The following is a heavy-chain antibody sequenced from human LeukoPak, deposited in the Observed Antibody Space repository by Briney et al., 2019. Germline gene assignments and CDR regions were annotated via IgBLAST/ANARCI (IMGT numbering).Heavy chain of an antibody. J-gene: IGHJ4*02. CDR3: ARENLEYGDYAIDY. CDR1: GFIFPKYA. Sequence: SGGSLRLSCAASGFIFPKYAMHGVRPVQGKGRGWASGIDRDGVTYYSDSVKGRFTMSRENGENSVYLQLNSLRAGDTAVYFCARENLEYGDYAIDYWGQGILVTVSS. V-gene: IGHV3-13*01. CDR2: IDRDGVT. D-gene: IGHD4-17*01.